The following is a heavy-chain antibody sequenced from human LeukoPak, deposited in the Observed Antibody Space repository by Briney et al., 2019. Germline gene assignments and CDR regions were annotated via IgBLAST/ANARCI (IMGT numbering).Heavy chain of an antibody. J-gene: IGHJ4*02. V-gene: IGHV1-18*01. D-gene: IGHD3-9*01. CDR2: ISAYNGNT. CDR3: ARDGTYYDILTGYYPTPDFDY. CDR1: GYTFTSYG. Sequence: VASVKVSCKASGYTFTSYGISWVRQAPGQGLEWMGWISAYNGNTNYAQKLQGRVTMTTDTSTSTAYMELRSLRSDDTAVYYCARDGTYYDILTGYYPTPDFDYWGQGTLVTVSS.